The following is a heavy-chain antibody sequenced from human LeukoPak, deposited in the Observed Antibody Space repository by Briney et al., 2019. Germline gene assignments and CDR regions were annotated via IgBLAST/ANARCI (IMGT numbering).Heavy chain of an antibody. V-gene: IGHV4-59*01. CDR2: VYYSGGT. Sequence: PSETLSLTCTVSGGSISSYHWSWIRQPPGKGLEWIGYVYYSGGTNYNPSLKSRVTISVDMSKNQFSLKLSSVTAADTAVYYCARSPSGYRFDSWGQGTLVTVSS. CDR1: GGSISSYH. J-gene: IGHJ4*02. CDR3: ARSPSGYRFDS. D-gene: IGHD3-22*01.